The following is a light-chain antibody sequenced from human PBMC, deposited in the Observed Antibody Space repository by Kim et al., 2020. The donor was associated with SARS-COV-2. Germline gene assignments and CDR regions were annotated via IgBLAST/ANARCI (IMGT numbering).Light chain of an antibody. V-gene: IGKV3-11*01. J-gene: IGKJ4*01. Sequence: EIVLTQSPATLSLSPRERATLSCRASQSVSIYLAWYQQKPGQAPRLLIYDASNRASGIPARFIGSGSGTDFSLTISSLEPEDFAVYYCQQRNIRPLTFGGGTKLEI. CDR3: QQRNIRPLT. CDR1: QSVSIY. CDR2: DAS.